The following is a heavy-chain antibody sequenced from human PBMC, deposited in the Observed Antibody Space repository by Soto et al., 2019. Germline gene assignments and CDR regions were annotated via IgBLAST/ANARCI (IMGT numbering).Heavy chain of an antibody. CDR1: GGSISSGGYS. Sequence: LSLTCAVSGGSISSGGYSWSWIRHPPGKGLEWIGYIYHSGSTYYNPSLKSRVTISVDRSKNQFSLKLSSVTAADTAVYYCARGGYCSSTSCYIETYYFDYWGQGTLVTVSS. CDR3: ARGGYCSSTSCYIETYYFDY. D-gene: IGHD2-2*02. V-gene: IGHV4-30-2*01. CDR2: IYHSGST. J-gene: IGHJ4*02.